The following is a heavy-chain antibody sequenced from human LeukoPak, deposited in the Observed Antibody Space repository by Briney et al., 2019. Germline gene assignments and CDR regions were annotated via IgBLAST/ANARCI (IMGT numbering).Heavy chain of an antibody. V-gene: IGHV4-34*01. Sequence: SETPSLTCAVYGGSFSGYFWGWIRHPPREGLGWIGEINHSGSTNYNPSLKSRVTISVDTSKNQFSLKLSSVTAADTAVYYCARAGWWTRYFDLWGRGTLVTVSS. CDR3: ARAGWWTRYFDL. J-gene: IGHJ2*01. D-gene: IGHD2-15*01. CDR1: GGSFSGYF. CDR2: INHSGST.